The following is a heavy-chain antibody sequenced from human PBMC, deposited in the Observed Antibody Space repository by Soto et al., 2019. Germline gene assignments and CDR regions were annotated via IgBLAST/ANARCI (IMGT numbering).Heavy chain of an antibody. Sequence: QVQLVQSGAEVKKPGASVKVSCKASGYTFTSYGISWVRQAPGQGLEWMGWISAYNGNTNYAQKLQGRVTMTTDTSTSTAYMELRSLRSDDTAVYYCARVTYDFWSGSSADADYWGQGTLVTVSS. CDR3: ARVTYDFWSGSSADADY. CDR1: GYTFTSYG. CDR2: ISAYNGNT. D-gene: IGHD3-3*01. J-gene: IGHJ4*02. V-gene: IGHV1-18*01.